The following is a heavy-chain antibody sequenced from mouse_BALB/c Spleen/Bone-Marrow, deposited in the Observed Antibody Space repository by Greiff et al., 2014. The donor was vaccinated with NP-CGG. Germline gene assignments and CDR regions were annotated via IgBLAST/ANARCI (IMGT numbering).Heavy chain of an antibody. V-gene: IGHV5-6-2*01. CDR1: GFTFSTYY. CDR2: IYTNDGST. Sequence: EVQRVESGGGLVKVGESLKLSCAASGFTFSTYYMSWVRQTPEKRLELVAAIYTNDGSTYYPDTVKGRFAISRDNAKNTPYLQMSSLKSEDTALYYCARRAFYALDYWGQGTSVTVSS. CDR3: ARRAFYALDY. J-gene: IGHJ4*01.